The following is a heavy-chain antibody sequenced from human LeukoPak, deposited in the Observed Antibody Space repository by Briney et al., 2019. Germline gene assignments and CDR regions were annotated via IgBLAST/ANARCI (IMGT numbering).Heavy chain of an antibody. Sequence: SQTLSLTCTVSGGSISSGDYYWSWIRRPPGKGLEWIGYIYYSGSTYYNPSLKSRVTISVDTSKNQFSLKLSSVTAADTAVYYCARAGGYCSSTSCLDYWGQGTLVTVSS. D-gene: IGHD2-2*01. J-gene: IGHJ4*02. CDR1: GGSISSGDYY. V-gene: IGHV4-30-4*08. CDR2: IYYSGST. CDR3: ARAGGYCSSTSCLDY.